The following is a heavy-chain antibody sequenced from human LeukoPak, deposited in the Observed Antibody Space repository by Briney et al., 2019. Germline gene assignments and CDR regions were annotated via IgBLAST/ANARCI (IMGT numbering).Heavy chain of an antibody. CDR2: IKQDGSEK. Sequence: PGGSLRLSCAASGFNFSSYWMSWVRQAPGKWLEWVANIKQDGSEKYYVDSVKGRFTISRDNAKNSLYLQMNSLRAEDTAVYYCARDPPRINWGQGTLVTVSS. D-gene: IGHD2-15*01. V-gene: IGHV3-7*01. CDR3: ARDPPRIN. CDR1: GFNFSSYW. J-gene: IGHJ4*02.